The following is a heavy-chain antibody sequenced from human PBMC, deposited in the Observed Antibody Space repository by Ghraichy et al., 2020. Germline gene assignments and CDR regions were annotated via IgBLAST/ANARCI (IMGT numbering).Heavy chain of an antibody. V-gene: IGHV4-39*01. CDR1: GGSVSSSNYY. Sequence: ESLNISCTVSGGSVSSSNYYWGWIRHPPGKGLEWIANIHHSGSTYYNPSLKSRVTISIDTSKNQFSLNVTSVTAADTAVYYCARVIGTVEVAGTGKYYFDYWGQGTLGTVSS. D-gene: IGHD6-19*01. J-gene: IGHJ4*02. CDR3: ARVIGTVEVAGTGKYYFDY. CDR2: IHHSGST.